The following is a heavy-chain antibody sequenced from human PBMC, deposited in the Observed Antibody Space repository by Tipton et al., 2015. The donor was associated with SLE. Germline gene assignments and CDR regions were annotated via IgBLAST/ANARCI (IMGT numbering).Heavy chain of an antibody. Sequence: TLSLTCAVYGGSISAYYWSWNRQPPGKGLEWIGEISHTGSTNFNPSLKSRVTISLDTSKNQFSLRLSSVTAADTAVYYCARGRLYVDDWGQGTLVTVSS. J-gene: IGHJ4*02. D-gene: IGHD3-16*02. CDR3: ARGRLYVDD. CDR1: GGSISAYY. CDR2: ISHTGST. V-gene: IGHV4-34*01.